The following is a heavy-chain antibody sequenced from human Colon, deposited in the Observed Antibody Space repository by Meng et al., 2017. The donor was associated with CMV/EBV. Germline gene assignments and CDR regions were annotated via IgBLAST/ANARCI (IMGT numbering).Heavy chain of an antibody. CDR1: GGSFITGSYY. CDR3: ARHTKLELPRDNYYYFAMDV. J-gene: IGHJ6*02. CDR2: IYFSGHI. D-gene: IGHD1-7*01. V-gene: IGHV4-61*01. Sequence: SETLSLTCTVSGGSFITGSYYWSWIRQAPGNRLEWIGYIYFSGHIDYNPSLKSRVTISGDTSTNQFSLKLTSVTSADTAIYYCARHTKLELPRDNYYYFAMDVWGPGTTVTVSS.